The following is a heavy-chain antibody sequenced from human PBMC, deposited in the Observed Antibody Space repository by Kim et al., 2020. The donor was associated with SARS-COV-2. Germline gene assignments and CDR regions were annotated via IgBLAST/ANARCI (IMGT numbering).Heavy chain of an antibody. CDR2: IYYSGST. CDR1: GGSISSYY. J-gene: IGHJ6*01. CDR3: ASFRPFWGGYYDVYYYYG. Sequence: SETLSLTCTVSGGSISSYYWSWIRQPPGKGLEWIGYIYYSGSTHYNPSLKRRVTISVDTSKNQFSLKLSPVNAADTAVYFCASFRPFWGGYYDVYYYYG. D-gene: IGHD3-3*01. V-gene: IGHV4-59*13.